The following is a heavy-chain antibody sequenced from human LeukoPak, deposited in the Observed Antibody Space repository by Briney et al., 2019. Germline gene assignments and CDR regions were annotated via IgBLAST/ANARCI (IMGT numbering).Heavy chain of an antibody. CDR2: ISGSGGST. CDR3: AKDHWIRFLEWLSADY. Sequence: GGSLRLSCAASGFTFSSYAMSWVRQAPGKGLEWVSAISGSGGSTYYADSVKGRFTISRDNSKNTLYLQMNSLRAEDTAVYYCAKDHWIRFLEWLSADYWGQGTLVTVSS. V-gene: IGHV3-23*01. CDR1: GFTFSSYA. J-gene: IGHJ4*02. D-gene: IGHD3-3*01.